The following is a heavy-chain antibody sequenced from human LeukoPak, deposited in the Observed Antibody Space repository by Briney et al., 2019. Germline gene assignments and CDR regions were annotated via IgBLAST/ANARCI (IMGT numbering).Heavy chain of an antibody. Sequence: SETLSLTCTFSGGTISTYYWSWIRQPPGKGLECIGYIYYSGRTNYNPSLESRVTISVDTSKSQCSLKLSSLTAADTAVYYCARHSRDGYIDFDNWGQGTLVTVSS. CDR3: ARHSRDGYIDFDN. J-gene: IGHJ4*02. CDR1: GGTISTYY. D-gene: IGHD5-24*01. V-gene: IGHV4-59*08. CDR2: IYYSGRT.